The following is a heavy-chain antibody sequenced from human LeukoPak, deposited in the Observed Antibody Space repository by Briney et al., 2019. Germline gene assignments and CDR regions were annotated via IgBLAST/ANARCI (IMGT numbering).Heavy chain of an antibody. CDR3: ARGATMGLLLWFGEFHFDY. Sequence: ASVKVSCKASGYTFTSYGISWVRQAPGQGLEWMGWISAYNGNTNYAQKLQGRVTMTTDTSTSTAYMELGSLRSDDTAVYYCARGATMGLLLWFGEFHFDYWGQGTLVTVSS. V-gene: IGHV1-18*01. J-gene: IGHJ4*02. CDR1: GYTFTSYG. D-gene: IGHD3-10*01. CDR2: ISAYNGNT.